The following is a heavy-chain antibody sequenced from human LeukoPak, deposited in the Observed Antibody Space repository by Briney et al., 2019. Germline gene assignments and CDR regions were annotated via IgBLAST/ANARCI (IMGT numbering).Heavy chain of an antibody. V-gene: IGHV3-21*01. CDR2: ISDDSNYI. Sequence: GGSLRLSCADSGFTFSSYSMHWIRQAPGEGLQWVSSISDDSNYIFYADSVKGRFTISRDNAKNSLFLQMNSLRAEDTALYYCTTSPSRSPFHTWGQGTMVTVSS. CDR3: TTSPSRSPFHT. CDR1: GFTFSSYS. J-gene: IGHJ3*02.